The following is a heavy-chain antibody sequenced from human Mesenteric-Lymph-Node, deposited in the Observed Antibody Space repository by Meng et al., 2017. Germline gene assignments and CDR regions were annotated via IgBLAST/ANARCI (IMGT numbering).Heavy chain of an antibody. D-gene: IGHD5-24*01. V-gene: IGHV3-21*01. Sequence: GGSLRLSCAASGFTFSSYSMNWVRQAPGKGLEWVSSISSSSSYIYYADSVKGRFTISRDNAKNSVYLQMNSLRAEDTAVYYCANSRDGNNYVGVHWGQGTLVTVSS. CDR3: ANSRDGNNYVGVH. J-gene: IGHJ4*02. CDR2: ISSSSSYI. CDR1: GFTFSSYS.